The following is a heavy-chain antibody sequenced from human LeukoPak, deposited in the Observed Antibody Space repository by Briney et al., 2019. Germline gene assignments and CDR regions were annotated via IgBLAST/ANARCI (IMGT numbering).Heavy chain of an antibody. V-gene: IGHV1-18*01. CDR2: ISAYNGNT. Sequence: ASVKVSCKASGYTFTSYDISWVRQAPGQGLEWMGWISAYNGNTNYAQKVQGRVTMTTDTSTSTAYMELRSLRSDDTAVYFCARVIPDYYDSSGYPLFFDYWGQGTLVTVSS. CDR1: GYTFTSYD. J-gene: IGHJ4*02. D-gene: IGHD3-22*01. CDR3: ARVIPDYYDSSGYPLFFDY.